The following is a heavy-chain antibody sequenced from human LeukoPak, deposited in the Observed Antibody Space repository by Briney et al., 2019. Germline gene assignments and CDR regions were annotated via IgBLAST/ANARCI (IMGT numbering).Heavy chain of an antibody. CDR1: GFPFSSYW. CDR3: ARDGDYYDSRGDAFDI. J-gene: IGHJ3*02. V-gene: IGHV3-74*01. CDR2: INTDGSRT. Sequence: GGSLRLSCAASGFPFSSYWMHWVRQAPGKGLVWVSGINTDGSRTFYADSVKGRFIISRDNAKNTLSLQMNSLRAEDTAVYYCARDGDYYDSRGDAFDIWGQGAMVTVAS. D-gene: IGHD3-22*01.